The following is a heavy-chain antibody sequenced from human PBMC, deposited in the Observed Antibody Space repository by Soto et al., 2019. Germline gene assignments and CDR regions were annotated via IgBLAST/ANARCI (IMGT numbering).Heavy chain of an antibody. J-gene: IGHJ4*02. CDR1: GFTFKNYA. CDR2: IYGSGGST. Sequence: GGSLRLSCAASGFTFKNYAMTWVRQAPGKGLEWVSLIYGSGGSTDYADSVKGRFTISRDNSKNMLYVQMNSLRDEDAAVYYCARKDVAFDYWGQGIPVTVSS. D-gene: IGHD5-12*01. CDR3: ARKDVAFDY. V-gene: IGHV3-23*01.